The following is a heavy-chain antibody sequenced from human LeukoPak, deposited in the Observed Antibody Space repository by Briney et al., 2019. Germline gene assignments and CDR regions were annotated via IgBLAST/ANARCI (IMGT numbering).Heavy chain of an antibody. V-gene: IGHV4-31*03. Sequence: SETLSLTCTVSGGSISSGGYYWSWIRQHPGKGLEWIGYIYYSGSTYYNPSLKSRVTISVDTSKNQFSLKLSSVTAADTAVYYCARGTPPYIVGATPPRDNWFDPWGQGTLVTVSS. CDR1: GGSISSGGYY. CDR2: IYYSGST. CDR3: ARGTPPYIVGATPPRDNWFDP. J-gene: IGHJ5*02. D-gene: IGHD1-26*01.